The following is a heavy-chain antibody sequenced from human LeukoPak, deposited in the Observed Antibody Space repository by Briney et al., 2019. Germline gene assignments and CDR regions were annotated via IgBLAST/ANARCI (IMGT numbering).Heavy chain of an antibody. J-gene: IGHJ4*02. CDR3: ARRAGAYSHPYDY. CDR2: IYSDNT. V-gene: IGHV3-53*01. Sequence: PGGSLRLSCAASEFTFSTYRMNWVRQAPGKGLEWVSFIYSDNTHYSDSVKGRFTISRDNSKNTLYLQMNSLRAEDTAVYYCARRAGAYSHPYDYWGQGTLVTVSS. CDR1: EFTFSTYR. D-gene: IGHD4/OR15-4a*01.